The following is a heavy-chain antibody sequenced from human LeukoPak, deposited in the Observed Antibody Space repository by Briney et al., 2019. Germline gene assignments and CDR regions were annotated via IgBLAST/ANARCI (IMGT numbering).Heavy chain of an antibody. V-gene: IGHV4-34*01. Sequence: SETLSLTCAVYGGSFSDYFWTWIRQPPGKGLEWIGSIYYSGRTYYNPSLKSRVTISVDTSKNQLSLKLSSVTAADTAVYYCARHYSSSGYLALFDYWGQGTLVTVSS. CDR3: ARHYSSSGYLALFDY. CDR1: GGSFSDYF. D-gene: IGHD3-22*01. CDR2: IYYSGRT. J-gene: IGHJ4*02.